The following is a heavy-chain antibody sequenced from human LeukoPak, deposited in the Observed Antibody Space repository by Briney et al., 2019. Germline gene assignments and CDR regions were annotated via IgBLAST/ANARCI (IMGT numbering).Heavy chain of an antibody. V-gene: IGHV1-2*02. Sequence: GASVKVSCKASGYTLTGYYMHWVRQAPGQGLEWMGWINPNSGGTNYAQKFQGRVTMTRDTSISTAYMELSRLRSDDTAAYYCARGPYYGSGRRGYYFDYWGQGTLVTVSS. CDR1: GYTLTGYY. CDR3: ARGPYYGSGRRGYYFDY. D-gene: IGHD3-10*01. CDR2: INPNSGGT. J-gene: IGHJ4*02.